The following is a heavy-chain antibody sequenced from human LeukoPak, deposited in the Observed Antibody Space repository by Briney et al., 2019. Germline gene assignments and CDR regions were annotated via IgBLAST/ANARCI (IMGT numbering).Heavy chain of an antibody. CDR1: GFTFSSYA. CDR2: INSDGSST. V-gene: IGHV3-74*01. Sequence: GGSLRLSCAASGFTFSSYAMSWVRQAPGKGLVWVSRINSDGSSTRYADFVKGRFTISRDNAKNTLYLQMNSLRAEDTAVYYCARHYYNLIDYWGQGTLVTVSS. D-gene: IGHD3-10*01. J-gene: IGHJ4*02. CDR3: ARHYYNLIDY.